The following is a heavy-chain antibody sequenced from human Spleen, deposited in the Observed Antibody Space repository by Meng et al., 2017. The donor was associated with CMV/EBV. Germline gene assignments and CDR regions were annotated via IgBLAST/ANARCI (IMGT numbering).Heavy chain of an antibody. Sequence: SVKVSCKASGYTFTGYYMHWVRQAPGQGLEWMGGITPIFHISNYAQKFQGRIKLTTDESTTTAYMDLTSLRSEDTAIYYCASRIATGDKGFDYWGQGTLVTVSS. CDR2: ITPIFHIS. J-gene: IGHJ4*02. V-gene: IGHV1-69*05. D-gene: IGHD2-21*01. CDR3: ASRIATGDKGFDY. CDR1: GYTFTGYY.